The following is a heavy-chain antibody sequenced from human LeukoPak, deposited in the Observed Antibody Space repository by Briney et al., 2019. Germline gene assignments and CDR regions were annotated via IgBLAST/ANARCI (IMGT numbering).Heavy chain of an antibody. D-gene: IGHD5-12*01. CDR1: GFTFSSYW. V-gene: IGHV3-7*01. Sequence: GGSLRLSCAASGFTFSSYWMSWVRQAPGKGLEWVANIKQDGSEKYYVDSVKGRFTISRDNAKNSLYLQMNSLRAEDTAVYYCARERRQIVATRPLDYWGQGTLLTVSS. J-gene: IGHJ4*02. CDR2: IKQDGSEK. CDR3: ARERRQIVATRPLDY.